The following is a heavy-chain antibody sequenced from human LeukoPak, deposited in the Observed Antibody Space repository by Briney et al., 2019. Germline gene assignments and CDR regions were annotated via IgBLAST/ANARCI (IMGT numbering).Heavy chain of an antibody. V-gene: IGHV3-23*01. CDR2: ISGSGGST. Sequence: GGSLRLSCAASGFTFSSYAMSWVRQAPGKGLEWVSAISGSGGSTYYADSVKGRFTISRDNSKNTLYLQMNSLRAEDTAVYYCAKDRVSYDFWSGYLSDYWGQGTLVTASS. D-gene: IGHD3-3*01. CDR1: GFTFSSYA. CDR3: AKDRVSYDFWSGYLSDY. J-gene: IGHJ4*02.